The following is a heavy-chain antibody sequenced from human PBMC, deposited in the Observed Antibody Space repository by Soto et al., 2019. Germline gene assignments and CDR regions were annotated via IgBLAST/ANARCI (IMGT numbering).Heavy chain of an antibody. CDR2: TYYRSKWYN. J-gene: IGHJ6*02. CDR1: GDSVSSNSAA. V-gene: IGHV6-1*01. Sequence: PSPTLSLTCAISGDSVSSNSAAWNWIRQSPSRGLEWLGRTYYRSKWYNDYAVSVKSRITINPDTSKNQFSLQLNSVTPEDTAVYYCAGGVVQDYYYGMDVWGQGTTVTVSS. CDR3: AGGVVQDYYYGMDV. D-gene: IGHD6-6*01.